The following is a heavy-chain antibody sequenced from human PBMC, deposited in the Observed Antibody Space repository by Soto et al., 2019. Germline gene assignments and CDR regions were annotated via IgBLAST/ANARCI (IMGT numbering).Heavy chain of an antibody. J-gene: IGHJ5*02. Sequence: SGGSLRLSCAASGLTFSSYGMHWVRQAPGKGLEWVAVIWYDGSNKYYADSVKGRFTISRDNSKNTLYLQMNSLRAEDTAVYYCERGESIAAAANWFDPWGQGTLVPVSS. D-gene: IGHD6-13*01. CDR1: GLTFSSYG. CDR2: IWYDGSNK. V-gene: IGHV3-33*01. CDR3: ERGESIAAAANWFDP.